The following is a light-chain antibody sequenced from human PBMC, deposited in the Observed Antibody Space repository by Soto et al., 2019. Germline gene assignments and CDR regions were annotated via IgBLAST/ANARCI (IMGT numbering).Light chain of an antibody. Sequence: EIVMTQSPATLSVSPGEGATLSCRASQSVSHNLAWYQQKPGQAPRLLIYGASTRATGIPTRFSGSGSGTEFTLTISCLQSEDFATYYCQQYYSYPQTFGQGTKLEIK. CDR1: QSVSHN. V-gene: IGKV3-15*01. J-gene: IGKJ2*01. CDR3: QQYYSYPQT. CDR2: GAS.